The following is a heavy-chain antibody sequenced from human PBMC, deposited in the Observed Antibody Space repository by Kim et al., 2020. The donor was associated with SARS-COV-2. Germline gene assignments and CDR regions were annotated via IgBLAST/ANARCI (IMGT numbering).Heavy chain of an antibody. CDR3: ASASAELRDILTGYDHHAFNI. Sequence: SETLSLTCTVSGGSISTYYWSWIRQPAGKGLEWIGHIYTSGSTNYNPSLKSRVTMSVDTSKNQFSLRLTSVTAADTAVYYCASASAELRDILTGYDHHAFNIWGQGTMVTVSS. D-gene: IGHD3-9*01. V-gene: IGHV4-4*07. J-gene: IGHJ3*02. CDR1: GGSISTYY. CDR2: IYTSGST.